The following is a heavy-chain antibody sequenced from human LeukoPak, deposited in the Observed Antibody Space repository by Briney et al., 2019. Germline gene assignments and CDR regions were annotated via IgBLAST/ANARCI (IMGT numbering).Heavy chain of an antibody. Sequence: GASVKVSCKASGYTFTGYYMHWVRQAPGQGLEWMGWINPNSGGTNYAQKFQGRVTMTRDTSISTAYMELSRLRSDDTAVYYCARDPFGSDDSLPIDYWGQGTLVTVSS. V-gene: IGHV1-2*02. D-gene: IGHD3-10*01. CDR2: INPNSGGT. CDR1: GYTFTGYY. CDR3: ARDPFGSDDSLPIDY. J-gene: IGHJ4*02.